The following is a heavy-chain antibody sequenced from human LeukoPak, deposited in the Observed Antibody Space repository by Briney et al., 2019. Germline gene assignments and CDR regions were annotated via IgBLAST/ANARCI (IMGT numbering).Heavy chain of an antibody. V-gene: IGHV1-46*01. Sequence: ASVKVSCKASGYTFTSYYMHWVRQAPGQGLEWMGLINPSGGSTSYAQKFQGRVTMTRDTSTSTVYMELSSLRSEDTAVYYCARGGHIVVVTATSDAFDIWGQGTMVTVSS. CDR3: ARGGHIVVVTATSDAFDI. D-gene: IGHD2-21*02. J-gene: IGHJ3*02. CDR2: INPSGGST. CDR1: GYTFTSYY.